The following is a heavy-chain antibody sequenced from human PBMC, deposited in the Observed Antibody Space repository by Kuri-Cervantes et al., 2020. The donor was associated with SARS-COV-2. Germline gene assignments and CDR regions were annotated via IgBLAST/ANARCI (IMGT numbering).Heavy chain of an antibody. V-gene: IGHV4-38-2*01. CDR3: ARGSSGNIVVVVAAYNWFDP. CDR1: GYSISSGYY. CDR2: INHSGST. J-gene: IGHJ5*02. D-gene: IGHD2-15*01. Sequence: GSLRLSCAVSGYSISSGYYWGWIRQPPGKGLEWIGSINHSGSTNYNPSLKSRVTISVDTSKNQFSLKLSSVTAADTAVYYCARGSSGNIVVVVAAYNWFDPWGQGTLVTVSS.